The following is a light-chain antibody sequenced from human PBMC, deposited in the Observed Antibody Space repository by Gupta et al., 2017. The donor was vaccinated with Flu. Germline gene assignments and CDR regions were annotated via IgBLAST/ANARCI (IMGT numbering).Light chain of an antibody. J-gene: IGKJ1*01. CDR3: HQYGTSPQT. V-gene: IGKV3-20*01. CDR2: GAS. CDR1: QSVSSNY. Sequence: GTLSLSPGETATLSCRASQSVSSNYLAWYQQKPGQAPRLLSYGASIRATGMPDRFSGSGSGTDFTLTISRLAPEDFAVYYCHQYGTSPQTFGQGTRVDIK.